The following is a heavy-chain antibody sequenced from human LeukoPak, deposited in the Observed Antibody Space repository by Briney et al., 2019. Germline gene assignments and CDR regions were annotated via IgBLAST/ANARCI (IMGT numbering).Heavy chain of an antibody. Sequence: ASVKVSCKASGYTFTSYGISWVRQAPGQGLEWMGWISAYNGNTNYAQKLQGRVTMTTDTSTSTAYMELRSLRSDDTAVYYCASISGGSSWYGYYYYGMDVWGQGTTVTVSS. CDR3: ASISGGSSWYGYYYYGMDV. V-gene: IGHV1-18*01. J-gene: IGHJ6*02. CDR1: GYTFTSYG. D-gene: IGHD6-13*01. CDR2: ISAYNGNT.